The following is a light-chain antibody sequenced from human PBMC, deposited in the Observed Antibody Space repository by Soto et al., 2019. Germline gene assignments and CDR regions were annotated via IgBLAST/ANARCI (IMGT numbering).Light chain of an antibody. Sequence: EIVLTQSPATLSLSPGERATLSCRASQSVSSNLAWYQQKPGQAPRLLIYDASNRATGIPARFSGSGSGTNFPLTISRLEPEDFAVYYCQQRSNWPSFGGGTKVEIK. CDR2: DAS. J-gene: IGKJ4*01. CDR1: QSVSSN. V-gene: IGKV3-11*01. CDR3: QQRSNWPS.